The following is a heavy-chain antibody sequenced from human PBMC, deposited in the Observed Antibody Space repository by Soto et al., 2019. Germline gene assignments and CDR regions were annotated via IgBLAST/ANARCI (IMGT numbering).Heavy chain of an antibody. CDR3: AKLLHNSYYNVMDV. D-gene: IGHD4-4*01. CDR2: IGPSGNT. CDR1: GFTFSNSG. Sequence: EVQLLESGGDLVQPGGSLRLVCAASGFTFSNSGMRWVRQAPGQGLEWVSSIGPSGNTYYSDAVKGRFTISRDISKNTLFLQMDSLRAEDTAIYYCAKLLHNSYYNVMDVWGQGTTVTVSS. J-gene: IGHJ6*02. V-gene: IGHV3-23*01.